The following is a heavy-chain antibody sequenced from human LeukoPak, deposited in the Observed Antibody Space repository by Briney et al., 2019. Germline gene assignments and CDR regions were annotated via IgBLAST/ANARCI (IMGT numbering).Heavy chain of an antibody. J-gene: IGHJ4*02. CDR3: ARGPPGGRWLVYWFDY. CDR1: GFTVSSNY. CDR2: IYSGGSI. V-gene: IGHV3-53*05. D-gene: IGHD1-26*01. Sequence: GGSLRLSCAASGFTVSSNYMSWVRQAPGKGLEWVLSIYSGGSIYYADSVKGRFTISRDNSKNTLYLQMNSLRTEDTAVYYCARGPPGGRWLVYWFDYWGQGTLVTVSS.